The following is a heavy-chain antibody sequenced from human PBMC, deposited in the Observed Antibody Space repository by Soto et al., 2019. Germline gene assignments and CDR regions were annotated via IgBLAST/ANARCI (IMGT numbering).Heavy chain of an antibody. CDR2: INAGNGNT. Sequence: SVKVSCKASGYCFTSYGIHWVRQAPGQRLEWTGWINAGNGNTKYSEKFQGRVIITRDTSASTAYLELSSLRSEDTAVYYCAKSYYYDSSGYIYGMDVWGQGTTVTVSS. D-gene: IGHD3-22*01. V-gene: IGHV1-3*01. CDR3: AKSYYYDSSGYIYGMDV. CDR1: GYCFTSYG. J-gene: IGHJ6*02.